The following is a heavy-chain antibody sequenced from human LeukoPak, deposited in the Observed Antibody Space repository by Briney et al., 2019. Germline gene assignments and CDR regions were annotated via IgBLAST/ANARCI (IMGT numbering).Heavy chain of an antibody. D-gene: IGHD3-10*01. Sequence: KPSETLSLTCTVSGDSISSSDYSWNWIRQPPGNGLEWIGYIYHSGSTYYSPSLESRVTMSVDRSKNQFSLKLSSVTAADTAVYYCARVGHYFYGSGSFLGGFDYWGQGSLVTVSS. CDR1: GDSISSSDYS. V-gene: IGHV4-30-2*01. J-gene: IGHJ4*02. CDR2: IYHSGST. CDR3: ARVGHYFYGSGSFLGGFDY.